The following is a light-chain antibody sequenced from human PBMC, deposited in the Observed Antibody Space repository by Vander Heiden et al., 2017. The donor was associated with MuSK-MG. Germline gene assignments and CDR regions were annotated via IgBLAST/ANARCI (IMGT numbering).Light chain of an antibody. V-gene: IGKV3-15*01. Sequence: EVVITQSPAPLSVSPGERATLSCRASQSVTSNLAWYQQKPGQAPRLLIHRASTSATGIPARFSGSGSGTEFTLTISSLQSEDFAIYYCQQDYNCPPTFGGGTKVEIK. J-gene: IGKJ4*01. CDR3: QQDYNCPPT. CDR2: RAS. CDR1: QSVTSN.